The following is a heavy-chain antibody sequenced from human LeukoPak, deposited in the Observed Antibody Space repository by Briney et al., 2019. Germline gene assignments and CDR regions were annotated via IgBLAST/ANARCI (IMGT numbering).Heavy chain of an antibody. CDR3: ARGGGIVVVPAAIRINWFDP. J-gene: IGHJ5*02. CDR1: GGSISSSNW. D-gene: IGHD2-2*02. CDR2: IYHSGST. V-gene: IGHV4-4*02. Sequence: SETLSLTCAVSGGSISSSNWWSWVRRPPGRGLDGIGEIYHSGSTNYNPSLKSRVTISVDKSKNQFSLKLSSVTAADTAVYYCARGGGIVVVPAAIRINWFDPWGQGTLVTVSS.